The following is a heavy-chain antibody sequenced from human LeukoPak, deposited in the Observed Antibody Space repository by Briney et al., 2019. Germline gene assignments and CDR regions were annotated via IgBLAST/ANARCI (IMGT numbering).Heavy chain of an antibody. CDR1: GFTFTNNA. CDR2: VNTNTGNP. CDR3: GRDPRLGIRGYTYGYIDH. J-gene: IGHJ4*02. Sequence: ASVKVSCKTSGFTFTNNAINWVRQAPGQGLEWMGWVNTNTGNPTYAQGFFTGRYVFSLDTSASTAYLQINGLKADDTAVYYCGRDPRLGIRGYTYGYIDHWGQGTLLTVAS. V-gene: IGHV7-4-1*02. D-gene: IGHD5-18*01.